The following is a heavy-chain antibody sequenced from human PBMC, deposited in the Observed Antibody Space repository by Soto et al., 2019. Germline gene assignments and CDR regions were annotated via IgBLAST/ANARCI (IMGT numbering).Heavy chain of an antibody. Sequence: QITLNESGPTVVRPTETLTLTCRFSGFSLTTSGVGVGWIRQSPGKAPEWLALIYWDDDKRYSASLKSRLTITKDTSKKQVLLTVSDLDPTDTATYYCAHRVLRTVFGLVTTTAIFFDFWGQGTPVAVSS. CDR3: AHRVLRTVFGLVTTTAIFFDF. D-gene: IGHD3-3*01. J-gene: IGHJ4*02. CDR2: IYWDDDK. V-gene: IGHV2-5*02. CDR1: GFSLTTSGVG.